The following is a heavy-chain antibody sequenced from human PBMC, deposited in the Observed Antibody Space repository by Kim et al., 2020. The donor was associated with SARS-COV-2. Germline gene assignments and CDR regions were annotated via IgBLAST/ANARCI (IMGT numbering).Heavy chain of an antibody. D-gene: IGHD4-17*01. CDR3: ARQSGDYKNYLDY. Sequence: YAASVEGRFTITRDNAKNTLYLQMNSLRAEDTAVYYCARQSGDYKNYLDYWGQGTLVTVSS. V-gene: IGHV3-74*01. J-gene: IGHJ4*02.